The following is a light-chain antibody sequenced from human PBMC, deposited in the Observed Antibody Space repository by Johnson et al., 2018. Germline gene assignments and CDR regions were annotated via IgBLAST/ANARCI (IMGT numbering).Light chain of an antibody. CDR1: SSNIGNNY. Sequence: QSVLTQPPSVSAAPGQKVTISCSGSSSNIGNNYVSWYQQLPGTAPKLLIYENNKRPSGIPDRFSGSKSGTSATLRITGLQTRDEADYYCGTWDSSLSAGNVFGTGTKVTVL. V-gene: IGLV1-51*02. CDR2: ENN. J-gene: IGLJ1*01. CDR3: GTWDSSLSAGNV.